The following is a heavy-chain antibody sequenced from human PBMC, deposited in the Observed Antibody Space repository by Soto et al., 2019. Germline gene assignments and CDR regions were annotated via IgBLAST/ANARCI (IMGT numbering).Heavy chain of an antibody. CDR1: GYSFTTSG. CDR2: ISTYNGNT. CDR3: SRRLYSDLEY. J-gene: IGHJ4*02. V-gene: IGHV1-18*01. D-gene: IGHD4-4*01. Sequence: QAQLVQSGAEVKEPGASVKVSCKAPGYSFTTSGITWVRQAPGQGLEWMGWISTYNGNTNYAQKLQDRVTLTTDTSKSTAYVQLRSLRSDETAFYYCSRRLYSDLEYWGQGPLVTASS.